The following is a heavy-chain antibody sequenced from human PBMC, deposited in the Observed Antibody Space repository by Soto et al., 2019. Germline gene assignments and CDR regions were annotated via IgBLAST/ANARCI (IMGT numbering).Heavy chain of an antibody. CDR2: ISGYNGNT. CDR1: GYSFTTYG. CDR3: ATEGPAPYYHSGMDV. Sequence: QVQLVQSRGEVKKPGASVKVSCKTSGYSFTTYGISWVRQAPGQGLEWMGWISGYNGNTNYAQKLQGRVTMTTDTSTSTAYMELRSLRSDATAVYYCATEGPAPYYHSGMDVWGQGSTVTVSS. V-gene: IGHV1-18*01. J-gene: IGHJ6*02.